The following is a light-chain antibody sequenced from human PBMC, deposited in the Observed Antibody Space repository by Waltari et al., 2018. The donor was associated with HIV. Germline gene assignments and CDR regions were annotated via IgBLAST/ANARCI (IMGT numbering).Light chain of an antibody. V-gene: IGLV2-23*02. J-gene: IGLJ3*02. Sequence: QSALTQPASVSGSPGQSITISCTGTSSDVGSYNLSSWYQQPPGKAPKLMIYEVTKRPSGVSNRFSGSKSGNTASLTISGLQAEDEADYYCNSYATGSAWVFGGGTKLTVL. CDR2: EVT. CDR3: NSYATGSAWV. CDR1: SSDVGSYNL.